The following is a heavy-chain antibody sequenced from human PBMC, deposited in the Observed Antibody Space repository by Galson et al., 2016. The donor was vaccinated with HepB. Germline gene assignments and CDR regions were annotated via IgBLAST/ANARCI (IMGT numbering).Heavy chain of an antibody. CDR2: IRGSGTTT. D-gene: IGHD1-14*01. V-gene: IGHV3-23*01. Sequence: SLRLSCAASGVNVSTHGMSWVRQAPGKGLEWVSAIRGSGTTTFYADSVNGRFTISIDNSRNTLYLQMDSLRAENTAVYFWAIRGTTAYAFYWGQGTLVTVSS. J-gene: IGHJ4*02. CDR1: GVNVSTHG. CDR3: AIRGTTAYAFY.